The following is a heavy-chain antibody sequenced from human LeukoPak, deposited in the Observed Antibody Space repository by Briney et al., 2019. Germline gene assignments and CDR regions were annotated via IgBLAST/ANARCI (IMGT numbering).Heavy chain of an antibody. V-gene: IGHV1-18*01. CDR2: ISAYNGNT. CDR3: ARDKVYGSGSYYGWFDP. Sequence: ASVKVSCKASGYTFTSYGISWVRQAPGQGLEWMGWISAYNGNTNYTQKLQGRVTVTTDTSTSTAYMGLRSLRSDDTAVYYCARDKVYGSGSYYGWFDPWGQGTLVTVSS. J-gene: IGHJ5*02. D-gene: IGHD3-10*01. CDR1: GYTFTSYG.